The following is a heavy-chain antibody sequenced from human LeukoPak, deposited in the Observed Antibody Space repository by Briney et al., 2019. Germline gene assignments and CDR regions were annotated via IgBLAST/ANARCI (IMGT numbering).Heavy chain of an antibody. Sequence: PSETLSLTCTVSGGSISSYYRSWIRQPPGKGLEWIGYIYYSGSTNYNPSLKSRVTISVDTSKNQFSLKLSSVTAADTAVYYCARYNLNWEIFDYWGQGTLVTVSS. V-gene: IGHV4-59*08. D-gene: IGHD1-7*01. J-gene: IGHJ4*02. CDR3: ARYNLNWEIFDY. CDR2: IYYSGST. CDR1: GGSISSYY.